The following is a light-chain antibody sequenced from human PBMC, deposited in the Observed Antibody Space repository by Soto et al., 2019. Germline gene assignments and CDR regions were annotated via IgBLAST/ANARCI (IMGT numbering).Light chain of an antibody. J-gene: IGKJ1*01. CDR2: KAS. CDR1: QTISSW. V-gene: IGKV1-5*03. CDR3: QQYNTYPWT. Sequence: EIQITQSPSTLSGSVGDRVTITCRASQTISSWLAWYQQKPGKAPKILIYKASILEGGVPSRCSGSGAGTEFTLTISNLQPDDVASYCCQQYNTYPWTFGQGTQVDIK.